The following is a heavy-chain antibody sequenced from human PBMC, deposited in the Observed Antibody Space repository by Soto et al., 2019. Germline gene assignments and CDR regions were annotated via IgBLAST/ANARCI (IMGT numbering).Heavy chain of an antibody. Sequence: WETLSLTCNVSGGSIRSYYWSWVRQPAGKALEWIGRVYTTGSTNYNPSLRSRVSISVDTSKNQFSLTVTSVTAADTAVYYCAREGASGFGMDVWGQGTTVTVSS. CDR1: GGSIRSYY. V-gene: IGHV4-4*07. CDR3: AREGASGFGMDV. D-gene: IGHD1-26*01. J-gene: IGHJ6*02. CDR2: VYTTGST.